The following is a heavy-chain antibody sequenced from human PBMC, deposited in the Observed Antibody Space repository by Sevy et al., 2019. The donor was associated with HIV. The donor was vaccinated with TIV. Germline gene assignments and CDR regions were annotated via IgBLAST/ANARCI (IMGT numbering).Heavy chain of an antibody. J-gene: IGHJ6*02. D-gene: IGHD3-3*01. CDR2: ISAYNGNT. CDR1: GYTFTSYG. Sequence: ASVKVSCKASGYTFTSYGISWVRQAPGQGLEWMGWISAYNGNTNYAQKLQGRVTMTTDTSTSTAYMELRSLRSDDTAVYYCARDPPYYDFWSGYFGYYGMDVWGQGTTVTVSS. V-gene: IGHV1-18*01. CDR3: ARDPPYYDFWSGYFGYYGMDV.